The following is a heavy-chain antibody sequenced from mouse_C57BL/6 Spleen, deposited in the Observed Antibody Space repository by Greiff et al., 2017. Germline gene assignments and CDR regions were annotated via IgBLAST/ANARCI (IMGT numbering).Heavy chain of an antibody. Sequence: EVQLQQSGPELVKPGASVKIPCKASGYTFTDYKMDWVKQSHGKSLEWIGDINPNNGGTTYNQTFKGKDTLTVDKSSSTAYMEISSLTSEDAEVSYCASSRSDYGYAMDYWGQGTSVTVSS. J-gene: IGHJ4*01. CDR1: GYTFTDYK. CDR3: ASSRSDYGYAMDY. V-gene: IGHV1-18*01. D-gene: IGHD2-13*01. CDR2: INPNNGGT.